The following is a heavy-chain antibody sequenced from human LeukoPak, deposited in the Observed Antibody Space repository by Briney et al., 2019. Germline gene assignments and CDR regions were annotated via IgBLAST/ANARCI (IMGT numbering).Heavy chain of an antibody. J-gene: IGHJ6*02. V-gene: IGHV3-21*01. D-gene: IGHD6-25*01. CDR1: GFTFSSYS. CDR3: ARDPGFNYYYGMDV. CDR2: ISSSSIYI. Sequence: GGSLRLSCAASGFTFSSYSMNWVRQAPGKGLEWVSSISSSSIYIYYADSVKGRFTISRDNAKNSLYLQMNSLRAEDTAVYYCARDPGFNYYYGMDVWGQGTTVTVSS.